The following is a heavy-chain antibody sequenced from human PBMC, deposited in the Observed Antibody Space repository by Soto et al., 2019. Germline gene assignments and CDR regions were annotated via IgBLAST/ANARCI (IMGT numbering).Heavy chain of an antibody. CDR1: GFTFSTYT. D-gene: IGHD3-3*01. V-gene: IGHV3-21*01. CDR3: TRDGETL. CDR2: ISTSGDST. Sequence: EAQLVESGGGLDKPGGSLRLACAASGFTFSTYTLNWVRQAPGKGLEWVSSISTSGDSTYYEDSLRGRFTISRDNARASLYLQMDSLRVEDTAMYYCTRDGETLWGQGTMVTVSS. J-gene: IGHJ3*01.